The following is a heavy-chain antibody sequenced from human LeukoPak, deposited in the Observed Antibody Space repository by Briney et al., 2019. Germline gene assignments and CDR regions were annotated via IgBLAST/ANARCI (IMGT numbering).Heavy chain of an antibody. Sequence: PGGSLRLSCEAAGFSFRDYPMGWVRRASGKRLEWVSGISAGADVIFYADPVKGRFTISRDNSKNTLYLQMNSLRAEDTAVYYCAKDLTDWNPRGAFDIWGQGTMVTVSS. CDR1: GFSFRDYP. V-gene: IGHV3-23*01. CDR2: ISAGADVI. CDR3: AKDLTDWNPRGAFDI. J-gene: IGHJ3*02. D-gene: IGHD1-1*01.